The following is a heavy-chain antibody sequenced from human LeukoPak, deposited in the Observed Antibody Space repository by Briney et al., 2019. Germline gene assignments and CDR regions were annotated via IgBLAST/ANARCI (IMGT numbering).Heavy chain of an antibody. CDR3: VGDSTSWTSWFDP. CDR1: GGSISSSSYY. Sequence: SETLSLTCTVSGGSISSSSYYWGWLRQPPGKGLEWLGSIYYSGSTYYNPSLKSRVTISVDTSKNQFSLKLRSVTAADTAVYYCVGDSTSWTSWFDPWGQGTLVTVSS. V-gene: IGHV4-39*07. D-gene: IGHD6-13*01. J-gene: IGHJ5*02. CDR2: IYYSGST.